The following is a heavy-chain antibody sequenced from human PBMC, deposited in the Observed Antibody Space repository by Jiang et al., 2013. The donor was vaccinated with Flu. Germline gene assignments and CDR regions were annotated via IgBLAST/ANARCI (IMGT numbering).Heavy chain of an antibody. J-gene: IGHJ3*02. CDR3: AREELLLAYDAFDI. Sequence: FQGHVTISADKSISTAYLQWSSLKASDTAMYYCAREELLLAYDAFDIWGQGTMVTVSS. V-gene: IGHV5-10-1*01. D-gene: IGHD1-26*01.